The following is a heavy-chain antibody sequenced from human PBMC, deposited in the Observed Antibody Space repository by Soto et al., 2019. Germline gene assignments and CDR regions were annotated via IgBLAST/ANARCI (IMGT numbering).Heavy chain of an antibody. CDR2: INAGNGNT. V-gene: IGHV1-3*01. J-gene: IGHJ4*02. CDR3: ARGLNGYLHYFDY. Sequence: QVQHVQSGAEVKKPGASVKVSCKASGYTFTSYAMHWVRQAPGQRLEWMGWINAGNGNTKYSQKFQGRVTITRDTSASTAYMELSSLRSEDTAVYYCARGLNGYLHYFDYWGQGTLVTVSS. CDR1: GYTFTSYA. D-gene: IGHD5-18*01.